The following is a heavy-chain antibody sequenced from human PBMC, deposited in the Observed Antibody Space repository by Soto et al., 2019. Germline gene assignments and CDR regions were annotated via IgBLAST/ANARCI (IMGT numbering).Heavy chain of an antibody. CDR2: INHSGST. CDR3: ARGCSGGSCYSSGTYYSDF. Sequence: SETLSLTCAVYGGSFSGYYWSWIRQPPGKGLEWIGEINHSGSTNYNPSLKSRVTISVDTSKNQFSLKLSSVTAADTAVYYCARGCSGGSCYSSGTYYSDFWGQGTLVTVSS. CDR1: GGSFSGYY. D-gene: IGHD2-15*01. J-gene: IGHJ4*02. V-gene: IGHV4-34*01.